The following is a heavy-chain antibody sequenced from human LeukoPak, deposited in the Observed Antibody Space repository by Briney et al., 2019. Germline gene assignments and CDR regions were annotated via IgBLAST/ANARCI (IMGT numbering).Heavy chain of an antibody. D-gene: IGHD3-9*01. V-gene: IGHV4-34*01. Sequence: SETRSLTCAVYGGSFSGYYWSWIRQPPGRGLEWIGEINHSGSTNYNPSLKSRVTISVDTSKNQFSLKLSSVTAADTAVYYCARGDILTGYFREFGFFDYWGQGTLVTVSS. J-gene: IGHJ4*02. CDR3: ARGDILTGYFREFGFFDY. CDR1: GGSFSGYY. CDR2: INHSGST.